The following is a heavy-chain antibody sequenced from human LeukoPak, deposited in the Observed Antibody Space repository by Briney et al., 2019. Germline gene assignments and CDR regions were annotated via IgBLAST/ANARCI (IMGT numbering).Heavy chain of an antibody. CDR2: INPNSGGT. D-gene: IGHD3-22*01. CDR3: AREDYYDSSGPNWFDP. CDR1: GYTFTGYY. V-gene: IGHV1-2*02. J-gene: IGHJ5*02. Sequence: ASVKVSCKASGYTFTGYYMHWVRQAPGQGLEWMGWINPNSGGTNYAQKFQGRFTMTRDTSISTAYMELSRLRSDDTAVYYCAREDYYDSSGPNWFDPWGQGTLVTVSS.